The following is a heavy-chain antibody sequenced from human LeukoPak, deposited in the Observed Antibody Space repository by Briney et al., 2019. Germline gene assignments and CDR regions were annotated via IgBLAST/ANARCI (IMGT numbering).Heavy chain of an antibody. CDR1: GGSISSSNW. CDR3: ARRGYASGSFGY. V-gene: IGHV4-4*02. J-gene: IGHJ4*02. Sequence: TSSETLSLTCAVSGGSISSSNWWSWVRQPPGKGLEWIGEIYHSGTTNYNPSLKSRVTISVDKSKNQFSLKLTSVTAADTAVYYCARRGYASGSFGYWGQGTLVTVSS. D-gene: IGHD3-10*01. CDR2: IYHSGTT.